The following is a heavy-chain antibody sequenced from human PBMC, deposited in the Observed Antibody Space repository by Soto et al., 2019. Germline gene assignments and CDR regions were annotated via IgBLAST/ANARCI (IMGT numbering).Heavy chain of an antibody. CDR3: ARDYCNYGENFDY. V-gene: IGHV1-8*01. J-gene: IGHJ4*02. Sequence: ASVKVSCKASGYTFGTYDINWVRQAAEQGLEWLGWTNPFRGNTDYAQKFQGRVTITRDNSTTTAYMELSSLRSEDTAVYYCARDYCNYGENFDYWGQG. CDR2: TNPFRGNT. D-gene: IGHD4-4*01. CDR1: GYTFGTYD.